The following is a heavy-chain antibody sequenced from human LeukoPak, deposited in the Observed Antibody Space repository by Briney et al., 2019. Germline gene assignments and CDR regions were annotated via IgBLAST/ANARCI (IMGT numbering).Heavy chain of an antibody. D-gene: IGHD3-3*01. CDR1: GYTFTSYG. V-gene: IGHV1-18*01. CDR3: ARDRDDFWSGYYPLDY. J-gene: IGHJ4*02. Sequence: ASVKVSCKASGYTFTSYGISWVRQAPGQGLERMGWISAYNGNTNYAQKLQGRVTMTTDTSTSTAYMELRSLRSDDTAVYYCARDRDDFWSGYYPLDYWGQGTLVTVSS. CDR2: ISAYNGNT.